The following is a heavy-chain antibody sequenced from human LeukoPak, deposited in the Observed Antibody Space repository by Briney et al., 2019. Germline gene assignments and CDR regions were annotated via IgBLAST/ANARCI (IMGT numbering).Heavy chain of an antibody. V-gene: IGHV1-24*01. Sequence: ASVKVSCKVSGYTLTELSMHWVRQAPGKGLEWMGCFDPEDGETIYAQNFQGRVTMTEDTSTDTAYMELSSLRSEDTALYYCATSKTHWGSYRFDAFDIWGQGTMVTVSS. CDR1: GYTLTELS. CDR2: FDPEDGET. CDR3: ATSKTHWGSYRFDAFDI. J-gene: IGHJ3*02. D-gene: IGHD3-16*02.